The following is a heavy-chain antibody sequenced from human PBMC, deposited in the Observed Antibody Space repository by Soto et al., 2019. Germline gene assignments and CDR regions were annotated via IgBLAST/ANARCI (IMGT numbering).Heavy chain of an antibody. D-gene: IGHD3-16*01. Sequence: EVQLVESGGGLVQPGGSLRLSCAASGFTLSNYWMHWVRQVPGKGLVWVSVIYRDGSTTRYADSVKGRFTISRDNGKNTLYLQMNSLRAEDTAGYYCTRELGGESDYWGQGTLVTVSS. CDR1: GFTLSNYW. CDR2: IYRDGSTT. J-gene: IGHJ4*02. CDR3: TRELGGESDY. V-gene: IGHV3-74*01.